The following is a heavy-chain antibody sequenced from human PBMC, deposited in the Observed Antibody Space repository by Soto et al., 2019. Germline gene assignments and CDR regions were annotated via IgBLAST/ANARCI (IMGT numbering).Heavy chain of an antibody. Sequence: PSETLSLTXTVSGGSVSSGSYYWSWIRQPPGKGLEWIGYIYYSGSTNYNPSLKSRVTISVDTSKNQFSLKLSSVTAADTAVYYCARDCGGDCYSGNWFDPWGQGTLVTVSS. V-gene: IGHV4-61*01. D-gene: IGHD2-21*02. CDR3: ARDCGGDCYSGNWFDP. CDR2: IYYSGST. J-gene: IGHJ5*02. CDR1: GGSVSSGSYY.